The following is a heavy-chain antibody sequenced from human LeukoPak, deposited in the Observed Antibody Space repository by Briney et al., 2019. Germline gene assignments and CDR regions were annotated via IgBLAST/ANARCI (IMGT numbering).Heavy chain of an antibody. V-gene: IGHV3-7*01. CDR1: GFTFSSYW. Sequence: WGSLRLSCAASGFTFSSYWMSWVRQAPGKGLECVANIKQDGSEKYYVDSVKGRFTISRDNARNSLYLQMNSLRAEDTAVYYCARDTHSGSYSPFDYWGQGTLVTVSS. CDR3: ARDTHSGSYSPFDY. D-gene: IGHD1-26*01. CDR2: IKQDGSEK. J-gene: IGHJ4*02.